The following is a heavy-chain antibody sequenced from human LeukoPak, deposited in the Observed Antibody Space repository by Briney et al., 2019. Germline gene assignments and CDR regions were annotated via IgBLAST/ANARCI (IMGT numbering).Heavy chain of an antibody. J-gene: IGHJ6*03. CDR1: GYTFTSYY. CDR2: INPSGGST. Sequence: ASVKVSCKASGYTFTSYYMHWVRQAPGQGLEWMGIINPSGGSTSYAQKFQGRVTMTRDTSTSTVYMELSSLRSEDTAVYYCARDRGYCSSTSCYAHPMDVWGKGTTVTISS. D-gene: IGHD2-2*01. CDR3: ARDRGYCSSTSCYAHPMDV. V-gene: IGHV1-46*01.